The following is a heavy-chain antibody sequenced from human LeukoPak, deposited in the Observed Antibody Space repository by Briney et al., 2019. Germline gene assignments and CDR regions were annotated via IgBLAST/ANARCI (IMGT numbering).Heavy chain of an antibody. CDR3: AREGDSSGYYRYFDY. V-gene: IGHV4-31*03. D-gene: IGHD3-22*01. CDR1: GGSISSSSYY. J-gene: IGHJ4*02. Sequence: SETLSLTCTVSGGSISSSSYYWGRIRQHPGKGLEWIGYVYYSGSTYYNPSLKSRVSISVHTSKSQFSLKLSSVTAADTAVYFCAREGDSSGYYRYFDYWGQGTLVTVSS. CDR2: VYYSGST.